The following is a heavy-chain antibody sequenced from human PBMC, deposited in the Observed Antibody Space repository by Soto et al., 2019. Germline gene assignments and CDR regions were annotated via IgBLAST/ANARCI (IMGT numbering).Heavy chain of an antibody. D-gene: IGHD6-6*01. CDR3: ARAGRMAARPIDY. CDR1: GGTISRYY. CDR2: IYNSGST. Sequence: PSETLSLNCAVYGGTISRYYWSWIRQPPGKGLEWIGYIYNSGSTNYNPSLKSRVTISIDTSKNQFSLKLNSVTAADTAVYYCARAGRMAARPIDYWGRGTLVTVSS. J-gene: IGHJ4*02. V-gene: IGHV4-59*01.